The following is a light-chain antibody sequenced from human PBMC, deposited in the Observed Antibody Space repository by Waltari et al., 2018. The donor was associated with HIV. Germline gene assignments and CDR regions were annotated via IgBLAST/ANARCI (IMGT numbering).Light chain of an antibody. J-gene: IGLJ2*01. CDR2: AVS. CDR3: SSYTGTSTHVV. V-gene: IGLV2-14*01. Sequence: QSALTQPASVSGSLGQSITISCTGTSSDVGGYNYVSWYQQHPGKAPKLMIFAVSNRPSGVSNRFSGSKSGNTASLTISWLQAEDEADYYCSSYTGTSTHVVIGGGTKLTVL. CDR1: SSDVGGYNY.